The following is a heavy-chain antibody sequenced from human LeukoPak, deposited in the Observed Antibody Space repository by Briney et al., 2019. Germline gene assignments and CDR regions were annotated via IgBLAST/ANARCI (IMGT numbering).Heavy chain of an antibody. V-gene: IGHV4-30-2*01. CDR2: IYHSGST. CDR3: ARGYYDSSGYLDAFDI. D-gene: IGHD3-22*01. CDR1: GGSISSGGYS. Sequence: PSETLSLTCAVSGGSISSGGYSWSWIRQPPGKGLEWIGYIYHSGSTYYNPSLKSRVTISVDRSKNQFSLKLSSVTAADTAVYYCARGYYDSSGYLDAFDIWGQGTMVTASS. J-gene: IGHJ3*02.